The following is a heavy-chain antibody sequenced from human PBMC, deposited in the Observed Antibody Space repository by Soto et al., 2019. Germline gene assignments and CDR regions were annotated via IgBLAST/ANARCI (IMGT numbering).Heavy chain of an antibody. Sequence: QVQLVQSGAEVKEPGSAVKVSCKAPADSFSSYGISWVRQAPGQGLEWMGGIIPIFGTTNYAEKFQGRVTLTADQSTNKAYMALGSLRSEDTALYYCARVFPDGWVHPVVVRGYLETWGRGTLVTVSS. J-gene: IGHJ5*02. D-gene: IGHD2-15*01. CDR3: ARVFPDGWVHPVVVRGYLET. CDR1: ADSFSSYG. V-gene: IGHV1-69*01. CDR2: IIPIFGTT.